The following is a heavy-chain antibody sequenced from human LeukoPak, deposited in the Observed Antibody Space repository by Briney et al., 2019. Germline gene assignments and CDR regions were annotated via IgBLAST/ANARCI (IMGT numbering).Heavy chain of an antibody. D-gene: IGHD6-13*01. V-gene: IGHV3-30*02. CDR1: GFTFSSYG. J-gene: IGHJ6*03. CDR2: IRYDGSNK. Sequence: PGGSLRLSCAASGFTFSSYGMHWVRQAPGKGLEWVAFIRYDGSNKYYADSVKGRFTISRDNSKNTLYLQMNSLRAEDTAVYYCAKDLAAAWYYYMDVWGKGTTVTISS. CDR3: AKDLAAAWYYYMDV.